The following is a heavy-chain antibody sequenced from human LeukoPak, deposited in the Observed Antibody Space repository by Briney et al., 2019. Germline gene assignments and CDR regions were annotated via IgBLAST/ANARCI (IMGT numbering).Heavy chain of an antibody. Sequence: ASVKVSCKASGHTFTSHDINWVRQATGLGLEWLGWMSPKSGNTGYAQKFQGRVTMTRDTSISTAYTELSSLRFDDTAVYFCTREKDCADGICYEDWGQGTLVTVSS. CDR1: GHTFTSHD. J-gene: IGHJ4*02. CDR3: TREKDCADGICYED. D-gene: IGHD2-8*01. CDR2: MSPKSGNT. V-gene: IGHV1-8*01.